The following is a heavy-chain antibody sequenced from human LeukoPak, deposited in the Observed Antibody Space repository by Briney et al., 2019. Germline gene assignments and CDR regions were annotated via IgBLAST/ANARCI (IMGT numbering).Heavy chain of an antibody. V-gene: IGHV3-48*03. CDR2: ISSGGSII. J-gene: IGHJ5*02. CDR3: AREPYGEFDP. Sequence: GGSLRLSCAASGFTYSSYEMNWVRQAPGKGLEWVSYISSGGSIIYYADSVKGRFTISRDNAKNSLYLQMNSLRAEDTAVYYCAREPYGEFDPWGQGTLVTVSS. CDR1: GFTYSSYE. D-gene: IGHD3-10*01.